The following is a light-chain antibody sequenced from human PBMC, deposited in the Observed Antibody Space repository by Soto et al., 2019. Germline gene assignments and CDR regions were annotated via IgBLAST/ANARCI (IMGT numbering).Light chain of an antibody. CDR1: QGIRNN. CDR3: QQYYSYPLT. J-gene: IGKJ4*01. CDR2: GTS. Sequence: DIQMTQSPSSLFASVGDRVTITCRASQGIRNNLGWYQQKPGKAPKRLIYGTSNLQYGAPSRFSGSGSGTDFTLTISCLQSEDFATYYCQQYYSYPLTFGGGTKVDIK. V-gene: IGKV1-17*01.